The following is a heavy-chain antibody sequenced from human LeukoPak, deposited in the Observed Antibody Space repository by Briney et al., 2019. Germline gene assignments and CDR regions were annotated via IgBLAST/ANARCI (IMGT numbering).Heavy chain of an antibody. J-gene: IGHJ6*04. CDR2: ISSSGSTI. V-gene: IGHV3-11*01. Sequence: GGSLRLSCAASGFTFSDYYMSWLRQAPGKGLEWVSYISSSGSTIYYADSVKGRFTISRDNAKNSLYLQMNSLRAEDTAVYYCASVPSLVPAARLDVWGKGTTVTVSS. CDR1: GFTFSDYY. D-gene: IGHD2-2*01. CDR3: ASVPSLVPAARLDV.